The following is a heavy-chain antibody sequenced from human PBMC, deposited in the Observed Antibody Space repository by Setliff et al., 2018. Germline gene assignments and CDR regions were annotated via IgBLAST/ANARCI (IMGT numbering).Heavy chain of an antibody. D-gene: IGHD1-7*01. CDR3: AKPQVELRWGFES. CDR2: ISTSGNT. CDR1: GGSIINSYY. V-gene: IGHV4-4*07. Sequence: SETLSLTCTVSGGSIINSYYWSWIRQPAGKGLEWIGRISTSGNTNYNPSVKGRFTIFRDGSKNTLFLHMTSLRAEDTAVYYCAKPQVELRWGFESWGQGTPVTVSS. J-gene: IGHJ4*02.